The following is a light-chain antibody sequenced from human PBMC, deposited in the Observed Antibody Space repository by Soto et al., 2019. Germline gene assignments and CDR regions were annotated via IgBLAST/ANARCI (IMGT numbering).Light chain of an antibody. CDR1: HDISTF. CDR2: TAS. Sequence: DIQMTQSPSSLSASVGDRVAITCLASHDISTFLAWYQQKPGKVPKLLIYTASTLQSGVPSRFSGSGSGTDFTLTISSLQPEDVATYYCQKYNSAPWTFGQGTKVDIK. CDR3: QKYNSAPWT. V-gene: IGKV1-27*01. J-gene: IGKJ1*01.